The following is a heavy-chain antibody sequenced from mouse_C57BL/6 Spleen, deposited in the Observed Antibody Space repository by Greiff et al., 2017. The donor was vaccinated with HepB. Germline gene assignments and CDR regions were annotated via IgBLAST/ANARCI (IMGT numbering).Heavy chain of an antibody. V-gene: IGHV14-4*01. CDR2: IDPENGDT. J-gene: IGHJ3*01. CDR3: TTWGFRWEAY. CDR1: GFNIKDDY. D-gene: IGHD4-1*01. Sequence: VQLKQSGAELVRPGASVKLSCTASGFNIKDDYMHWVKQRPEQGLEWIGWIDPENGDTEYASKFQGKATITADTSSNTAYLQLSSLTSEDTAVYYCTTWGFRWEAYWGQGTLVTVSA.